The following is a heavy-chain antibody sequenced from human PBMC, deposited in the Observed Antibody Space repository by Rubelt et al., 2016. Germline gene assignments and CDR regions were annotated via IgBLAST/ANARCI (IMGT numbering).Heavy chain of an antibody. D-gene: IGHD3/OR15-3a*01. V-gene: IGHV3-30*18. J-gene: IGHJ3*02. CDR1: GFSFSSCG. CDR3: AKARTGDDFNDCFNI. CDR2: ISSDGGNS. Sequence: GGGVVQPGGSLRLSCAASGFSFSSCGMHWVRQAPGQGLEWVAVISSDGGNSYYAASVKGRFTISRDNSKNTLYVQMNSLRAEDTAVYYCAKARTGDDFNDCFNIWGQGTMVTVSS.